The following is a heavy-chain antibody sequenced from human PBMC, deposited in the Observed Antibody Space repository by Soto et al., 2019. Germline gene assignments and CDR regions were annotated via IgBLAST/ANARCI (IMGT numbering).Heavy chain of an antibody. CDR2: IKQDGSEK. CDR3: ARAGADTAMAIVYYFDY. CDR1: GFTFSSYW. Sequence: GESLKISCAASGFTFSSYWMSWVRQAPGKGLEWVANIKQDGSEKYYVDSVKGRFTISRDNAKNSLYLQMNSLRAEDTAVYYCARAGADTAMAIVYYFDYWGQGTLVTVSS. V-gene: IGHV3-7*03. D-gene: IGHD5-18*01. J-gene: IGHJ4*02.